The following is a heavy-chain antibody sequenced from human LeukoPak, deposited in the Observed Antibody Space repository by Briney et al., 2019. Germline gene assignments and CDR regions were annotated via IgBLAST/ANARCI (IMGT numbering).Heavy chain of an antibody. J-gene: IGHJ4*02. CDR2: IYYSGST. Sequence: SETLSLTCTVSGGSISSSSYYWGWIRQPPGKGLEWIGSIYYSGSTYYNPSLKSRVTMSVDTPKNQLSLKLTSLTAADTAVYYCAKKDGDFWGQGTLVSVSS. CDR3: AKKDGDF. CDR1: GGSISSSSYY. V-gene: IGHV4-39*07.